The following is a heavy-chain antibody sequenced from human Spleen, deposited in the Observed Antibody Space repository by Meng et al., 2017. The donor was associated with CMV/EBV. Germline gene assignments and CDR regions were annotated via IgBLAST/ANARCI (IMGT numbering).Heavy chain of an antibody. CDR2: IKHSGNT. J-gene: IGHJ4*02. Sequence: TRAVYGGSFSRYYWSGIRPPPRKGLEWIGEIKHSGNTNYNPSLKSRVTISVDTSKNQFSLKLSSVTAADTAVYYCARRGNWNDVGIPYWGQGTLVTVS. V-gene: IGHV4-34*01. D-gene: IGHD1-20*01. CDR1: GGSFSRYY. CDR3: ARRGNWNDVGIPY.